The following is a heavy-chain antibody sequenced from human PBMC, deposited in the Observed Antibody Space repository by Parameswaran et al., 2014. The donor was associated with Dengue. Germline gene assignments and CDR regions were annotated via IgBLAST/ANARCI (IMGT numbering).Heavy chain of an antibody. V-gene: IGHV3-11*06. CDR3: ARNPRYGDYVSDY. Sequence: WIRQPPGKGLEWVSYISSSSSYTNYADSVKGRFTISRDNAKNSLYLQMNSLRAEDTAVYYCARNPRYGDYVSDYWGQGTLVTVSS. CDR2: ISSSSSYT. D-gene: IGHD4-17*01. J-gene: IGHJ4*02.